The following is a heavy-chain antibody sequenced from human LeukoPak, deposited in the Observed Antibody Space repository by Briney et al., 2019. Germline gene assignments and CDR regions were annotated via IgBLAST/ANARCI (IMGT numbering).Heavy chain of an antibody. V-gene: IGHV3-53*01. CDR1: GFPFSDYY. D-gene: IGHD3-9*01. CDR2: IYSGGST. Sequence: GGSLRLSCAASGFPFSDYYMSWIRPAPGKGLEWVSVIYSGGSTYYADSVKGRFTISRDNSKNTLYLQMNSLRAEDSAVYYCASPIRDHILTGGVYYYGMDVWGQGTTVTVSS. CDR3: ASPIRDHILTGGVYYYGMDV. J-gene: IGHJ6*02.